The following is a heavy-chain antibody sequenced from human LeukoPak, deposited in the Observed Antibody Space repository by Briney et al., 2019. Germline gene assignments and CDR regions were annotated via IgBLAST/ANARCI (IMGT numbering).Heavy chain of an antibody. Sequence: GSSVKVSCKASGYTFTGYYMHWVRQAPGQGLEWMGWINPNSGGTNYAQKFQGRVTMTRDTSISTAYMELSRLRSDDTAVYYCARAPAQLKYHLHYFDYWGQGTLVTVSS. J-gene: IGHJ4*02. V-gene: IGHV1-2*02. CDR1: GYTFTGYY. D-gene: IGHD5-18*01. CDR3: ARAPAQLKYHLHYFDY. CDR2: INPNSGGT.